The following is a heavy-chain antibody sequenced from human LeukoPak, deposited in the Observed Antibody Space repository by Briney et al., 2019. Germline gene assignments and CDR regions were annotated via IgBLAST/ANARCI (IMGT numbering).Heavy chain of an antibody. CDR2: ISGSGGNT. CDR1: GFTFSNNP. J-gene: IGHJ4*02. D-gene: IGHD1-1*01. V-gene: IGHV3-23*01. Sequence: GGSLRLSCVGSGFTFSNNPLSWVRQAPGKGLEWVSAISGSGGNTYYADSVKGRFTISRDNSKNTLFLQMNTLRADDTAVYYCATTKQARRYFDYWGQGTLVTVSS. CDR3: ATTKQARRYFDY.